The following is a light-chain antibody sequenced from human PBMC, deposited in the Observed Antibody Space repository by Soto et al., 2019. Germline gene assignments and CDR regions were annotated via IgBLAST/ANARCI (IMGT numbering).Light chain of an antibody. CDR2: AAT. Sequence: DIQMTQSPSSVSGSVGDRVTITCRASQGIGSWLAWYQQKPGKAPKLLISAATSLKRGVSSRFSGSRSGTDFTLTISSLQPEDFGVYYGQQANSFPITFGQGTRLEIK. CDR3: QQANSFPIT. V-gene: IGKV1-12*01. CDR1: QGIGSW. J-gene: IGKJ5*01.